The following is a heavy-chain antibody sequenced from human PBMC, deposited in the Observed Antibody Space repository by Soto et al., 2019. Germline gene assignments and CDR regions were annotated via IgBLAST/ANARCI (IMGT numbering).Heavy chain of an antibody. J-gene: IGHJ3*02. Sequence: PSETLSLTCAVYGGSFSGYYWSWIRQPPGKGLEWIGEINHSGSTNYNPSLKSRVTISVDTSKNQFSLKLSSLTAADTAVYYCAGYGSGSTDDAFDIWGQGTMVTVSS. CDR3: AGYGSGSTDDAFDI. CDR1: GGSFSGYY. V-gene: IGHV4-34*01. CDR2: INHSGST. D-gene: IGHD3-10*01.